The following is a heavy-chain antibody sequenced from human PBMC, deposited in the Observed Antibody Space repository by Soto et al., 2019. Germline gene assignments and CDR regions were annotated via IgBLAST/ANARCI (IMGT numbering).Heavy chain of an antibody. CDR2: IFYSGST. CDR1: GGSVSSRSHF. CDR3: ARYDAESGSNKIAS. J-gene: IGHJ4*02. V-gene: IGHV4-61*01. D-gene: IGHD5-12*01. Sequence: QVQLQESGPGLVKPSETLSVTCTVSGGSVSSRSHFWSWIRQPPGGGLQWIGYIFYSGSTNYNPPLKCLATLSVDTSRNLCSLRLTSVTAAETAFSYCARYDAESGSNKIASWGQGTLVTVSS.